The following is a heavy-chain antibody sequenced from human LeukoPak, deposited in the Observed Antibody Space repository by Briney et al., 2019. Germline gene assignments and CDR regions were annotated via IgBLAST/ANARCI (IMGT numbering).Heavy chain of an antibody. J-gene: IGHJ6*02. CDR3: TTYLGDYYGSGSYYYYGMDV. V-gene: IGHV3-23*01. CDR1: GFTFSSYA. D-gene: IGHD3-10*01. CDR2: ISGSGGST. Sequence: GGSLRLSCAASGFTFSSYAMSWVRQAPGKGLEWVSAISGSGGSTYYADSVKGRFTISRDNSKNTLYLQMNSLKTEDTAVYYCTTYLGDYYGSGSYYYYGMDVWGQGTTVTVSS.